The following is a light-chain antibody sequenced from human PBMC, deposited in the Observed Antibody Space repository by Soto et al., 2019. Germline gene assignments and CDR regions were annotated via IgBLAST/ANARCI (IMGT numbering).Light chain of an antibody. V-gene: IGKV3-15*01. CDR3: QQYNNWPPIS. Sequence: EVVMTQSPATLSVSTGERATLSCRASQSVSSNLAWYQQKPGQAPRLLIYGASARAAGIPASFSGGGSGTEFTLTIISRQSVDFAVYYCQQYNNWPPISFGEGTLLLIK. CDR2: GAS. CDR1: QSVSSN. J-gene: IGKJ5*01.